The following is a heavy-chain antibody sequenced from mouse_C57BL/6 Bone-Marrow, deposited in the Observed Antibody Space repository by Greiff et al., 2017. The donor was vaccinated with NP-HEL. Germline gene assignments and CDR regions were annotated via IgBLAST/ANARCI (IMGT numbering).Heavy chain of an antibody. CDR3: ARGVLFDY. CDR1: GYSITSGYY. V-gene: IGHV3-6*01. D-gene: IGHD5-1*01. Sequence: EVQLQQSGPGLVKPSQSLSLTCSVTGYSITSGYYWNWIRQFPGNKLEWMGYISYDGSNNYNPSLKNRISITRDTSKNQFCLKVKSVTTEDTATYYCARGVLFDYGGQGTSRTVSA. J-gene: IGHJ2*03. CDR2: ISYDGSN.